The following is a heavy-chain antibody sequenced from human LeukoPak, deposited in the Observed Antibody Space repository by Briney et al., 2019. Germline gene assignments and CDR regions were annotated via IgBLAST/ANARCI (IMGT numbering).Heavy chain of an antibody. CDR1: GYTFTSYG. D-gene: IGHD3-22*01. Sequence: GSVKVSCKASGYTFTSYGISWVRQAPGKGLEWVSAISGSGGSTYYADSVKGRFTISRDNSKNTLYLQMNSLRAEDTAVYYCAKGVFREVVVNHYWGQGTLVTVSS. J-gene: IGHJ4*02. CDR3: AKGVFREVVVNHY. V-gene: IGHV3-23*01. CDR2: ISGSGGST.